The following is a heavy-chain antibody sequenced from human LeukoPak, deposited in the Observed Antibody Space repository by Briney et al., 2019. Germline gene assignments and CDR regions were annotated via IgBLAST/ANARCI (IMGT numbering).Heavy chain of an antibody. Sequence: SETLSLTCTVSGGSISSYYWSWIRQPAGKGLEWIGYIYYSGSTNYNPSLKSRVTISVDTSKNQFSLKLSSVTAADTAVYYCARPGWFGELYKGYYFDYWGQGTLVTVSS. CDR2: IYYSGST. D-gene: IGHD3-10*01. J-gene: IGHJ4*02. CDR1: GGSISSYY. V-gene: IGHV4-59*12. CDR3: ARPGWFGELYKGYYFDY.